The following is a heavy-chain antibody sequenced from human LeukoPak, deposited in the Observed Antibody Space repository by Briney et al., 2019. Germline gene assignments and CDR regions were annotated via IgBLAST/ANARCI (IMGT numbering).Heavy chain of an antibody. Sequence: PSETLSLTCTVSGGSISGFFWSWIRQSPDKGPEWIGYVFDSRISDYNPSLKSRVTMSVDTSRRSFSLNVTSVTAADTAVYFCARTDSRGSRHIDYWGRGTLVIVSS. D-gene: IGHD3-22*01. CDR3: ARTDSRGSRHIDY. CDR2: VFDSRIS. J-gene: IGHJ4*02. V-gene: IGHV4-59*12. CDR1: GGSISGFF.